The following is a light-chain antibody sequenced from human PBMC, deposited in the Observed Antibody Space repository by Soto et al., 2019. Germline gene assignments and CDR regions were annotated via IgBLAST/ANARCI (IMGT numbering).Light chain of an antibody. V-gene: IGKV3-20*01. CDR1: ESVSDNY. Sequence: EILPAPSPGTLSFSPGERATPSCRASESVSDNYLAWYQQRSGQAPRLVIYGASSRATGIPDRISGSGSGTDFTLTISRLEPEDFAVYYCQQYGSSPITFGQGTRLEIK. J-gene: IGKJ5*01. CDR3: QQYGSSPIT. CDR2: GAS.